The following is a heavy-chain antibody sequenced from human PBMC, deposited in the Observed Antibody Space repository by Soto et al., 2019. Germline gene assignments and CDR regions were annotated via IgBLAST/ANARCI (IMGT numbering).Heavy chain of an antibody. V-gene: IGHV4-4*02. CDR1: GGSISSSNW. D-gene: IGHD3-22*01. Sequence: QVQLQESGPGLVKPSGTLSLTCAVSGGSISSSNWWSWVRQPPGKGLEWIGEIYHSGSTNYNPSLKSRVTXXVXKSXNQFSLKLSSVTAADTAVYYCARWAISGDSGGYYGWGQGTLVTVSS. CDR3: ARWAISGDSGGYYG. J-gene: IGHJ4*02. CDR2: IYHSGST.